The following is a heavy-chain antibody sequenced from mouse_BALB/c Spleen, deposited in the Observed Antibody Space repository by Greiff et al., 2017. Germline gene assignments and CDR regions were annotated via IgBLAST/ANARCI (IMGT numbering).Heavy chain of an antibody. Sequence: QVQLKQSGPGLVAPSQSLSITCTVSGFSLTSYGLHWVRQPPGKGLEWLGVIWAGGSTNYNSALMSRLSISKDNSKSQVFLKMNSLQTDDTAMYYCASVYGYGYYAMDYWGQGTSVTVSS. CDR2: IWAGGST. CDR3: ASVYGYGYYAMDY. D-gene: IGHD1-2*01. CDR1: GFSLTSYG. J-gene: IGHJ4*01. V-gene: IGHV2-9*02.